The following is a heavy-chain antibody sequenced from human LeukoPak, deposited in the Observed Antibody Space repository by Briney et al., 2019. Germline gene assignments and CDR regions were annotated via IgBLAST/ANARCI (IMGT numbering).Heavy chain of an antibody. V-gene: IGHV4-59*01. CDR3: ARSGSAYYYGLDV. Sequence: SQTLSLTCTVSGGSNSNYYWGWIRQSPGKGLEWIGYIHSGGATNYNPSLKRRVTISLDTSTSQLSLKLSAVTAADSALYYCARSGSAYYYGLDVWGQGTPVTVSS. CDR1: GGSNSNYY. CDR2: IHSGGAT. D-gene: IGHD3-10*01. J-gene: IGHJ6*02.